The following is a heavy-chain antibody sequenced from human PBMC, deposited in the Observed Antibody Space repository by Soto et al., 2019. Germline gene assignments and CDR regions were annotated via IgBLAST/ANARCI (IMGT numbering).Heavy chain of an antibody. CDR2: IYYSGST. Sequence: SQTQSLTSTVSGGSISSGGYYWSWIRQQPGKGLEWIGYIYYSGSTYYNPSLKSRVTMSVDTSKNQFSLKLSSVTAADTAVYYCAGTIVVVTSNWLDPWGQGTLVTVSP. CDR3: AGTIVVVTSNWLDP. CDR1: GGSISSGGYY. D-gene: IGHD3-22*01. V-gene: IGHV4-31*03. J-gene: IGHJ5*02.